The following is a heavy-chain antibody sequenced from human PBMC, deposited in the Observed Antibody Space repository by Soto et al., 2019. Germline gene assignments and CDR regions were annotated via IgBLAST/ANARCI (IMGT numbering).Heavy chain of an antibody. V-gene: IGHV3-23*01. CDR1: GFTFISYA. Sequence: VQLLESGGGLVQPGASLRPSCAASGFTFISYAMSWVRQAPGEGLEWVSALSGRGGRTYYADSVKGRFTISKENSKYTLYPHMNSLRSEDTAVYYCAKDRAAAAGTSLDWFRPWGKGTLVTVS. D-gene: IGHD6-13*01. CDR3: AKDRAAAAGTSLDWFRP. CDR2: LSGRGGRT. J-gene: IGHJ5*02.